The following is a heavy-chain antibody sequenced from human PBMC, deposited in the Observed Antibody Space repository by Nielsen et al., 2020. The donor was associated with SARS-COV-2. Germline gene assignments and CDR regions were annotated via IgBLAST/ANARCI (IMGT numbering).Heavy chain of an antibody. D-gene: IGHD2-21*01. CDR3: AKDQFYSLGRYYYYYGMDV. J-gene: IGHJ6*02. CDR1: GFTFSSYS. V-gene: IGHV3-48*01. Sequence: GESLKISCAASGFTFSSYSMNWVRQAPGKGLEWVSYISSSSSTIYYADSVKGRFTISRDNAKNSLYLQMNSLRAEDTAVYYCAKDQFYSLGRYYYYYGMDVWGQGTTVTVSS. CDR2: ISSSSSTI.